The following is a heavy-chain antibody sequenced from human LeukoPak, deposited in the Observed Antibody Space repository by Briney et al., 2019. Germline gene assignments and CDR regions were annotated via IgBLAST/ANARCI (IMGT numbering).Heavy chain of an antibody. CDR3: ARVGLEDYTGDYVPYNFDY. V-gene: IGHV1-2*02. CDR2: INPNSGGT. D-gene: IGHD4-17*01. J-gene: IGHJ4*02. CDR1: GYSFTGYY. Sequence: ASVKVSCKASGYSFTGYYIHWVRQAPGQGLEWMGWINPNSGGTNYAQKFQGRVTMTRDTFISTAYMELSRLRSDDTAVYYCARVGLEDYTGDYVPYNFDYWGQGTLVTVSS.